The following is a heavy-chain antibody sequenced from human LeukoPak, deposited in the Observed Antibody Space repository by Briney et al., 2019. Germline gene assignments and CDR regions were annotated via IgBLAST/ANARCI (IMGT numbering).Heavy chain of an antibody. J-gene: IGHJ3*02. CDR2: INPSGGST. D-gene: IGHD3-22*01. CDR1: GYTFTSYY. CDR3: ARDFRDYYDSSGYHDAFDI. V-gene: IGHV1-46*01. Sequence: ASVKVSCKASGYTFTSYYMHWVRQAPGQGLEWMGIINPSGGSTSYAQKFQGRVTMTRDMSTSTVYMELSSLRSEDTAVYYCARDFRDYYDSSGYHDAFDIWGQGTMVTVSS.